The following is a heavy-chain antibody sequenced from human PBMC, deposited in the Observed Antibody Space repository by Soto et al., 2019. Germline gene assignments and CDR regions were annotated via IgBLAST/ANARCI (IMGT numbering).Heavy chain of an antibody. CDR1: GGSISSSSYY. CDR2: IYYSGST. D-gene: IGHD3-22*01. V-gene: IGHV4-39*01. CDR3: ASLIVGSFYYYGMDV. J-gene: IGHJ6*02. Sequence: ASETLSLTCTVSGGSISSSSYYWGWIRQPPGKGLEWIGSIYYSGSTYYNPSLKSRVTISVDTSKNQFSLKLSSVTAADTAVYYCASLIVGSFYYYGMDVWGQGTTVTVSS.